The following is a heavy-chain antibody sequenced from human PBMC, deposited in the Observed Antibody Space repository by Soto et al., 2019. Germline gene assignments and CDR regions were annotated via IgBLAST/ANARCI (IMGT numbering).Heavy chain of an antibody. Sequence: SETLSLTCTVSGGSISNYYWSWIRQPPGKGLEWIGYISYSGSTNYNPSLKSRVTISVDTSKNQFSLYLSSVTAADTAVYYCARLPSDYFDYWGQGTLVTVSS. CDR1: GGSISNYY. V-gene: IGHV4-59*01. CDR2: ISYSGST. D-gene: IGHD6-19*01. CDR3: ARLPSDYFDY. J-gene: IGHJ4*02.